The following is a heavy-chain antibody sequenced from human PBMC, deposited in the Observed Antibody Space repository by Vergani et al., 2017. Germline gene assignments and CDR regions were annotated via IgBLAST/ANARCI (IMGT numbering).Heavy chain of an antibody. CDR1: GFTFSSYG. D-gene: IGHD3-9*01. CDR3: ARDAADRSFGWLLTQKHYYYYMDV. V-gene: IGHV3-33*01. CDR2: IWYDGTKK. J-gene: IGHJ6*03. Sequence: QVQLVESGGGVVQPGGSLRLSCAASGFTFSSYGMHWVRQAPGKGLEWVAVIWYDGTKKFYADSVKGRFTISRDNSKNTLSLLMNSLRAEDTAVYYCARDAADRSFGWLLTQKHYYYYMDVWGKGTTVTVSS.